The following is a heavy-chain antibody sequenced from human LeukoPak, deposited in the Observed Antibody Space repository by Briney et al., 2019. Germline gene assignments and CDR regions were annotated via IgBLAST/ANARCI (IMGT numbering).Heavy chain of an antibody. V-gene: IGHV3-30*18. CDR3: AKVGYYDFWSGYPDDY. CDR2: ISYDGSNK. J-gene: IGHJ4*02. CDR1: GFTFSSYG. D-gene: IGHD3-3*01. Sequence: GGSLRLSCAASGFTFSSYGMHWVRQAPGKGLEWVAVISYDGSNKYYADSVKGRFTVSRDNSKNTLYLQMNSLRAEDTAVYYCAKVGYYDFWSGYPDDYWGQGTLVTVSS.